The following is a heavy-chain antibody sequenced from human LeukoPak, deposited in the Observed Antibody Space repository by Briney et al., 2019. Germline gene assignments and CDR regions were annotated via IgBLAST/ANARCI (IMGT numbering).Heavy chain of an antibody. D-gene: IGHD5-12*01. CDR1: GYTFTGYY. CDR2: INPNSGGT. Sequence: ASVKVSCKASGYTFTGYYMHWVRQAPGQGLEWMGWINPNSGGTNYAQKFQGRVTMTRDTSISTAYMELSRLRSDDTAVYYCARVSGYDWESFYDYWGQGTLVTVSS. J-gene: IGHJ4*02. CDR3: ARVSGYDWESFYDY. V-gene: IGHV1-2*02.